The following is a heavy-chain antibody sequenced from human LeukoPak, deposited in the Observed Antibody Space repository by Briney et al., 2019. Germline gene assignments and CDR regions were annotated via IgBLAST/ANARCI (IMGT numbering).Heavy chain of an antibody. CDR2: IYYSGST. Sequence: SETLSLTCTVSGGSISSSSYCWGWIRQPPGKGLEWIGSIYYSGSTYYNPSLKSRVTISVDTSKNQFSLKLSSVTAADTAVYYCARVVGADAGGDYWGQGTLVTVSS. D-gene: IGHD2-15*01. J-gene: IGHJ4*02. V-gene: IGHV4-39*07. CDR1: GGSISSSSYC. CDR3: ARVVGADAGGDY.